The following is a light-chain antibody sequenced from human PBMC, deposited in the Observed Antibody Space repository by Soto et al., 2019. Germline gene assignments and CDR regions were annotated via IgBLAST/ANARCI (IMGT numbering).Light chain of an antibody. CDR1: QSVYRSY. CDR3: QQCGSSPPT. J-gene: IGKJ4*01. V-gene: IGKV3-20*01. Sequence: EIVLTQSPGTLSLSPGERATLSCRASQSVYRSYLAWYQQKPGQAPRLLMYGVSIRATGIPDRFSGSGSGTDFTLTISRLEPEDVAVYSCQQCGSSPPTFGGGTKVEIK. CDR2: GVS.